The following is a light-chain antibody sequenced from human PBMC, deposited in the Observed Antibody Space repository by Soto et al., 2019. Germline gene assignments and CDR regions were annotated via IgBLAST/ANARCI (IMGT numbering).Light chain of an antibody. CDR3: QQYNNWPFT. CDR1: QSVSSN. V-gene: IGKV3-15*01. CDR2: DAS. Sequence: EIVMTQSPATLSVSPGERATLSCGASQSVSSNLAWYQQKPGQAPRLLIYDASTRATGIPARFSGSGSGTEFTLTISSLQSEDYAVYYCQQYNNWPFTFGGGTRVEI. J-gene: IGKJ4*01.